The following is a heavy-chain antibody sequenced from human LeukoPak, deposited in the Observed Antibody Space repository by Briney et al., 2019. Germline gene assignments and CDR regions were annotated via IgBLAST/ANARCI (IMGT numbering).Heavy chain of an antibody. CDR3: ARARYYYDSSGYYFPFDY. V-gene: IGHV1-18*01. CDR2: ISAYNGNT. D-gene: IGHD3-22*01. CDR1: GYTFTSYG. Sequence: ASVKVSCKASGYTFTSYGISWVRRAPGQGLEWMGWISAYNGNTNYAQKLQGRVTMTTDTSTSTAYMELRSLRSDDTAVYYSARARYYYDSSGYYFPFDYWGQGTLVTVSS. J-gene: IGHJ4*02.